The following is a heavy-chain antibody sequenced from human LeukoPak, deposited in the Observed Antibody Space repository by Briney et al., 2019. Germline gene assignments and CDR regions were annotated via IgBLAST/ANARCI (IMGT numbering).Heavy chain of an antibody. V-gene: IGHV4-59*01. J-gene: IGHJ4*02. Sequence: SETLSLTCTVSGGSISGYYWSWIRQPPDKGLEWIGYIYYSGSTTNYNPSLKSRLTISVDTSKNQFSLKLSSVTAADTAVYYCARDYGGKFDYWGQGTPVTVSS. CDR3: ARDYGGKFDY. CDR2: IYYSGSTT. D-gene: IGHD4-17*01. CDR1: GGSISGYY.